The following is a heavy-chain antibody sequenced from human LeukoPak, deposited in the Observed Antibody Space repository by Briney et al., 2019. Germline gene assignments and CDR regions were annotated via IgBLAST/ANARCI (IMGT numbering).Heavy chain of an antibody. V-gene: IGHV1-18*04. J-gene: IGHJ4*02. CDR2: ISVYNDNK. CDR3: ARDNDYVWGSYRYPGY. D-gene: IGHD3-16*02. Sequence: GASVKVSCKASGYTFTGYYMHWVRQAPGQGLEWMGWISVYNDNKNYAQKFQGRVTMTTDPSTSTAHMELRSLRSDDTAVYYCARDNDYVWGSYRYPGYWGQGTLVTVPS. CDR1: GYTFTGYY.